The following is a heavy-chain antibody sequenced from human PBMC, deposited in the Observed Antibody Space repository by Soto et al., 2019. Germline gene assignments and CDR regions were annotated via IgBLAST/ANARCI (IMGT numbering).Heavy chain of an antibody. D-gene: IGHD1-1*01. Sequence: EVQLVESGGGSVQPGGSLRLSCAASGFTFSSYWMSWVRQASGKGLEWVANIKDDGTEKYHVASVEGRFTASRDNANNSMYLQMNSLRVEDTAVYFCARADARGTVDVWGRGTTVTVSS. CDR3: ARADARGTVDV. CDR2: IKDDGTEK. V-gene: IGHV3-7*01. J-gene: IGHJ6*04. CDR1: GFTFSSYW.